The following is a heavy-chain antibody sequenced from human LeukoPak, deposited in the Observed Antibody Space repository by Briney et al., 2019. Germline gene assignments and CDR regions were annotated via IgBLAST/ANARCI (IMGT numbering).Heavy chain of an antibody. CDR1: GFIFSTYA. CDR3: AKVSVVVVIKALDY. V-gene: IGHV3-23*01. Sequence: GGSLRLSCAASGFIFSTYAMSRVRQAPGKGLEWVSVISGSDGSTYYADSVKGRFTISRDNSKNTLYLQMNSLRAEDTAVYYCAKVSVVVVIKALDYWGQGTLVTVSS. J-gene: IGHJ4*02. CDR2: ISGSDGST. D-gene: IGHD3-22*01.